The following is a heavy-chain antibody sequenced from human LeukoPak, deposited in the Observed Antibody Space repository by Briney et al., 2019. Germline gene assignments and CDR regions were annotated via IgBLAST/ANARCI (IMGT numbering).Heavy chain of an antibody. D-gene: IGHD3-22*01. V-gene: IGHV1-2*02. CDR1: GYTFTGFY. CDR2: INPNSGDT. J-gene: IGHJ4*02. Sequence: ASVKVSCKASGYTFTGFYIHWVRQAPGQGLEWMGWINPNSGDTNYAQNLQGRVTMTRDTSISTAYMELSRLTSDDTAVYYCARGEGDYYDSSGSYYWGQGTLVTVSS. CDR3: ARGEGDYYDSSGSYY.